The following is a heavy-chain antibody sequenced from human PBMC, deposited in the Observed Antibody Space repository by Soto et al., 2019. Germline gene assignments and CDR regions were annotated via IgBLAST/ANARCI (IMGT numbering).Heavy chain of an antibody. CDR1: GFTFSSYA. CDR2: ISGSGGST. CDR3: AKERGYNYSYDAMDV. V-gene: IGHV3-23*01. J-gene: IGHJ6*02. Sequence: EVQLLESGGGLVQPGGSLRLSCAASGFTFSSYAMSWVRQAPGKGLEWVSGISGSGGSTYYADSVKGRFTISRDNSKNTLYLQTTSLRAEDTAVYYCAKERGYNYSYDAMDVWGPGTTVTVAS. D-gene: IGHD1-1*01.